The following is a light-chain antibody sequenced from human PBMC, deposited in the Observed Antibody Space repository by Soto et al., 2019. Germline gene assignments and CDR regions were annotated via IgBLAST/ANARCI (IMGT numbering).Light chain of an antibody. CDR2: KNN. CDR3: ATWDDSLNVVV. Sequence: QSVLTQPPSASGTPGQRVTISCSGSSSNIGSNTVDWYQHLPGTAPKLLIYKNNQRPSGVPDRLSGAKSGTSASLAISGLQSEDEAAYYGATWDDSLNVVVFGGGTKLT. CDR1: SSNIGSNT. V-gene: IGLV1-44*01. J-gene: IGLJ2*01.